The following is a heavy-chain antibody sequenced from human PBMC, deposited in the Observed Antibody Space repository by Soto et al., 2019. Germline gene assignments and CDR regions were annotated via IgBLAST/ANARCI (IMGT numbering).Heavy chain of an antibody. J-gene: IGHJ6*02. CDR3: GSSSSWYYYYYYGMDV. CDR2: IIPIFGTA. Sequence: ASVKVSCKASGATFSSYAISWVRQAPGQGLEWMGGIIPIFGTANYAQKFQGRVTITADESTSTAYMELSSLRSEDTAVYYCGSSSSWYYYYYYGMDVWGQGTTVTVSS. D-gene: IGHD6-13*01. CDR1: GATFSSYA. V-gene: IGHV1-69*13.